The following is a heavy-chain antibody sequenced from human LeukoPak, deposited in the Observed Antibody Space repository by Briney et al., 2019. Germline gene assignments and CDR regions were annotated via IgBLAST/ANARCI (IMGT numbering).Heavy chain of an antibody. CDR3: ARGGLASDY. CDR1: GGSFSGYY. V-gene: IGHV4-34*01. J-gene: IGHJ4*02. CDR2: INHSGST. Sequence: SETLSLTCAVYGGSFSGYYWSWIRQPPGKGLEWIGEINHSGSTNYNPSLKSRVTISVDTSKNQFFLKLSSVTAADTAVYYCARGGLASDYWGQGTLVTVSS. D-gene: IGHD6-19*01.